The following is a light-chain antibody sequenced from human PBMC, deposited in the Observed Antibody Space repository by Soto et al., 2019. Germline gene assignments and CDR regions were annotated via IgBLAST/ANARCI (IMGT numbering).Light chain of an antibody. CDR3: QQSYITPWT. J-gene: IGKJ1*01. CDR2: EAA. CDR1: QTITYD. V-gene: IGKV1-39*01. Sequence: DIQMTQSPSSLYASVGDIVTITCRASQTITYDLNWYKQKAGKAPNLLLYEAASLLNGVPSRFRGSGSGTDFTLTISGLQPEDFATYYCQQSYITPWTCGQRTKVEIK.